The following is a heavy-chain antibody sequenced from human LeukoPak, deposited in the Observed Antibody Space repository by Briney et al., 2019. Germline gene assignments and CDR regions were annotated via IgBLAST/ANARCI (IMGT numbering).Heavy chain of an antibody. V-gene: IGHV3-53*04. CDR2: IYSGGST. CDR3: ARGGSGYYYNWFDP. CDR1: GFSVSSNY. J-gene: IGHJ5*02. Sequence: GGSLRLSCAASGFSVSSNYMSWVRQAPGKGLEWVSVIYSGGSTYYADSVKGRFTISRHNSKNTLYLQMNGLRAEDTAVYYCARGGSGYYYNWFDPWGQGTLVTVSS. D-gene: IGHD3-22*01.